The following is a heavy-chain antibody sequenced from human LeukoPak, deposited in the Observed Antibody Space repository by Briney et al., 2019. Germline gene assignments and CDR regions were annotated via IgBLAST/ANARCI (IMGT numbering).Heavy chain of an antibody. D-gene: IGHD3-3*01. CDR2: ISASGVST. CDR3: AKGAQYDFWSGYTLGYFDV. CDR1: VTLDNYA. V-gene: IGHV3-23*01. Sequence: GGSLRLSCAASVTLDNYAMSWVRHAPGKGLEWVSFISASGVSTYYADSVKGRFTISRDNSNNTLYLQISTLRAEDSATYYCAKGAQYDFWSGYTLGYFDVWGRGTLVTVSS. J-gene: IGHJ4*02.